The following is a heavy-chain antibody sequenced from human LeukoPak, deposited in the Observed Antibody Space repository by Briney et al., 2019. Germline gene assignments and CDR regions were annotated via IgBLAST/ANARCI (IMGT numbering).Heavy chain of an antibody. CDR3: ARDPVGGSTIFDY. J-gene: IGHJ4*02. D-gene: IGHD1-26*01. CDR2: TYYRSKWYY. Sequence: SQTLSLTCAISGDSVSSNSDAWNWIRQSPSRGLEWPGRTYYRSKWYYDYAVAVKSRISINPDTSKNQFSLQLSSVTPEDTAVYYCARDPVGGSTIFDYWGQGTLVTVSS. V-gene: IGHV6-1*01. CDR1: GDSVSSNSDA.